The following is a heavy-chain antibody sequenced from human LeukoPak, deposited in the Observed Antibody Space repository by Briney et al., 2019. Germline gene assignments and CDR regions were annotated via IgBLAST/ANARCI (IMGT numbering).Heavy chain of an antibody. D-gene: IGHD5-12*01. V-gene: IGHV3-30-3*01. Sequence: PGRSLRLSCAASGFTFGSYAMHWVRQAPGKGLEWVAVILFDGTNKRYADSVKGRFTIPRHNSRNTLSLQMDSLRVEDTAVYYCARDYSGYEIDYWGQGTLVTVSS. J-gene: IGHJ4*02. CDR2: ILFDGTNK. CDR3: ARDYSGYEIDY. CDR1: GFTFGSYA.